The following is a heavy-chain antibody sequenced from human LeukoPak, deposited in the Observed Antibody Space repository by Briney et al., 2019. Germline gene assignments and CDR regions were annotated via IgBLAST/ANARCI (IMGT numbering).Heavy chain of an antibody. CDR3: ARVGYYDSSGSHAFDL. V-gene: IGHV3-74*01. Sequence: GGSLTLSCAASGFTFSRYWMYWVRQAPGKGLVWVSRINNDGSNTADADPVKGRFTISRDNAKNTLYLQMNSLRAEDAAVYYCARVGYYDSSGSHAFDLWGQGTMVTVSS. D-gene: IGHD3-22*01. CDR1: GFTFSRYW. J-gene: IGHJ3*01. CDR2: INNDGSNT.